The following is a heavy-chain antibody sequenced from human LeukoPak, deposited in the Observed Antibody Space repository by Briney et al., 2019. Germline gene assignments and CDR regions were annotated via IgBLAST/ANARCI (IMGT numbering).Heavy chain of an antibody. CDR2: IIDNGST. J-gene: IGHJ4*02. CDR1: GGSISSGYW. CDR3: ATYGPTSGGYTFEY. V-gene: IGHV4-4*02. Sequence: SETLSLTCAVSGGSISSGYWWSWVRQPPMKGLEWIGEIIDNGSTNYNPSLKGRITISLDKTKNQFSLNVNSVTAADTAVYYCATYGPTSGGYTFEYWGQGILVTVSS. D-gene: IGHD2-15*01.